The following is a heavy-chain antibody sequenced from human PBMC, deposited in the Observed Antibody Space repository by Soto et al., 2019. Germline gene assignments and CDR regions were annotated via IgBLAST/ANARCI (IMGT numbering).Heavy chain of an antibody. CDR1: GFSLSDPTMG. CDR3: ALIVRPGLVFTFFS. CDR2: IFSNHEK. J-gene: IGHJ5*02. Sequence: QVTLTESGPVLVTPSETLTLTCTVSGFSLSDPTMGVSWIRQAPGEALAWLVHIFSNHEKSYRASLPRWPSRSNDGSANQVVLTMTDMGPGDTATYYCALIVRPGLVFTFFSWGQGTLVSVSS. D-gene: IGHD3-10*02. V-gene: IGHV2-26*01.